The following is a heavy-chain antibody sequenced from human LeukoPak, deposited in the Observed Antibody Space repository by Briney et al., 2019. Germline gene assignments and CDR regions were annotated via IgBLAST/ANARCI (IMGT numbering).Heavy chain of an antibody. Sequence: PSETLSLTCAVYGGSFSGYYWSWIRQPPGKGLEWIGEINHSGSTNYNPSLKSRVTISVDTSKNQFSPKLSSVTAADTAVYYCARGRYDFWSGYYPGRPPYYFDYWGQGTLVTVSS. D-gene: IGHD3-3*01. V-gene: IGHV4-34*01. CDR1: GGSFSGYY. CDR2: INHSGST. CDR3: ARGRYDFWSGYYPGRPPYYFDY. J-gene: IGHJ4*02.